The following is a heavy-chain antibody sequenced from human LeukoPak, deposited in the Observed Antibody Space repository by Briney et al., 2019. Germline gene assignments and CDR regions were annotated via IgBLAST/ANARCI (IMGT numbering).Heavy chain of an antibody. V-gene: IGHV3-48*04. CDR1: GFTFSSYS. D-gene: IGHD5-18*01. Sequence: PGGSLRLSCAASGFTFSSYSMNWVRQAPGKGLEWVPYISSSSSTIYYADSVKGRFTISRDNAKNSLYLQMNSLRAEDTAVYYCARDYERQLWYPNWFDPWGQGTLVTVSS. J-gene: IGHJ5*02. CDR2: ISSSSSTI. CDR3: ARDYERQLWYPNWFDP.